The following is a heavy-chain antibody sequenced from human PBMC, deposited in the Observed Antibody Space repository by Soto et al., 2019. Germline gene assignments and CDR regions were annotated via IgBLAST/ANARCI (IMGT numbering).Heavy chain of an antibody. D-gene: IGHD6-13*01. CDR2: IIPIFGTA. CDR3: ARGGEYSSSWYAGGFDP. V-gene: IGHV1-69*06. Sequence: QVQLVQSGAEVKKPGSSVKVSCKASGGTFSSYAISWVRQAPGQGLEWMGGIIPIFGTANYAQKFQGRVTITADKSTSTAYVELSILRSEDTAVYYCARGGEYSSSWYAGGFDPWGQGTLVTVSS. CDR1: GGTFSSYA. J-gene: IGHJ5*02.